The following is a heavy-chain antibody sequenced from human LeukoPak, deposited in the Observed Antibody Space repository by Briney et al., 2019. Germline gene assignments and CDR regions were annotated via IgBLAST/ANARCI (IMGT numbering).Heavy chain of an antibody. CDR1: GGSISSSSYY. D-gene: IGHD3-22*01. V-gene: IGHV4-39*01. Sequence: SETLSLTCTVSGGSISSSSYYWGWIRQPPGKGLEWIGSIYYSGSTYYNPSLKSRVTISVDTSKNQFSLKLSSVTAADTAVYYRARPSDSSGYWGQGTLVTVSS. CDR3: ARPSDSSGY. J-gene: IGHJ4*02. CDR2: IYYSGST.